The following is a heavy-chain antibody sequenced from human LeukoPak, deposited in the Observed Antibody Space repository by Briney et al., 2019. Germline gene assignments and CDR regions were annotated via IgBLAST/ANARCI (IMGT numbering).Heavy chain of an antibody. CDR2: IYHSGST. CDR3: ARGLRDGYNLYYYYYYMHV. J-gene: IGHJ6*03. V-gene: IGHV4-38-2*02. CDR1: GYSISSGYY. Sequence: SETLSLTCTVSGYSISSGYYWGWIRQPPGKGLEWIGCIYHSGSTYYNPSLKSRVTISVDTSKNQFSLKLSSVTAADTAVYYCARGLRDGYNLYYYYYYMHVWGKGTTVTVSS. D-gene: IGHD5-24*01.